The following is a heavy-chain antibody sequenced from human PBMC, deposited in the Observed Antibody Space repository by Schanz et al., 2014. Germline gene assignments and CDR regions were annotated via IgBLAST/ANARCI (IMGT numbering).Heavy chain of an antibody. CDR2: LSGSGGST. D-gene: IGHD4-17*01. J-gene: IGHJ4*02. Sequence: VQLLQFGGGVVQPGGSLRLSCAASGFTFNSYAMSWVRQAPGKGLEWVSALSGSGGSTYYADSVKGRFTISRDRFQNTLYLRMSSLRAEDTAVYYCARPRFDYGEVDYWGQGTLVTVSS. CDR1: GFTFNSYA. V-gene: IGHV3-23*01. CDR3: ARPRFDYGEVDY.